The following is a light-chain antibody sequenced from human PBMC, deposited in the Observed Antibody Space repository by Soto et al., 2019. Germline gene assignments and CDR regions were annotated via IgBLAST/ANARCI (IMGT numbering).Light chain of an antibody. Sequence: QTVVTQEPSLTVSPGGTVTLTCGSSTGAVTSGHYPYWFQQKPGQAPRTLIYDTSNKHSWTPARFSGSLLGGKAALTLSGAQPKDEDEYYCLLSYSGSRWVFGGGTQLTVL. CDR3: LLSYSGSRWV. V-gene: IGLV7-46*01. CDR1: TGAVTSGHY. J-gene: IGLJ3*02. CDR2: DTS.